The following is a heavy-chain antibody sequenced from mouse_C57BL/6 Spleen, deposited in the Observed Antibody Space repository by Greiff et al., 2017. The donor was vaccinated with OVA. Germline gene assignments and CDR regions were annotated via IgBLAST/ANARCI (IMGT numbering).Heavy chain of an antibody. CDR1: GYTFTDYE. CDR3: TMSIYYDYSAWFAY. CDR2: IDPETGGT. J-gene: IGHJ3*01. D-gene: IGHD2-4*01. Sequence: VHLVESGAELVRPGASVTLSCKASGYTFTDYEMHWVKQTPVHGLEWIGAIDPETGGTAYNQKFKGKAILTADKSSSTAYMELRSLTSEDSAVYYCTMSIYYDYSAWFAYWGQGTLVTVSA. V-gene: IGHV1-15*01.